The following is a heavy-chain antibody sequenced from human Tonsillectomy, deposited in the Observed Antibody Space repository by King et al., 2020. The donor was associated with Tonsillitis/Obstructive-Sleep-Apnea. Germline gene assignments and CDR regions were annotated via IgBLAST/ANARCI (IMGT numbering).Heavy chain of an antibody. CDR1: GGTFSSYA. J-gene: IGHJ4*02. CDR2: IIPILGTT. D-gene: IGHD2-2*01. CDR3: ASHFDGLSTSWMAYFDY. Sequence: QLVQSGAEVKKAGSSVRVSCKASGGTFSSYAISWVRQAPGQGLEWMGGIIPILGTTNYAQKFQGRVTITADESTSTAYMELSSLRSEDTAVYYCASHFDGLSTSWMAYFDYWGQGTLVTVSS. V-gene: IGHV1-69*12.